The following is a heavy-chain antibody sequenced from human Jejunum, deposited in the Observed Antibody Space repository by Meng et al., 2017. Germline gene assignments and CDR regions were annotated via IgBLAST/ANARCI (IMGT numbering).Heavy chain of an antibody. D-gene: IGHD1-26*01. CDR1: VYSVRSDNYY. J-gene: IGHJ4*02. CDR3: ARVILYSGSYYFAS. CDR2: IYYSGST. Sequence: QVQLQVSGPGLVGPSETRALTCTVSVYSVRSDNYYWSWIRQPPGKGMEWIGYIYYSGSTDHNPSLKSRVSMSVDTSRNQFSLNLRSVTAADTAVYYCARVILYSGSYYFASWGQGTLVTVSS. V-gene: IGHV4-61*01.